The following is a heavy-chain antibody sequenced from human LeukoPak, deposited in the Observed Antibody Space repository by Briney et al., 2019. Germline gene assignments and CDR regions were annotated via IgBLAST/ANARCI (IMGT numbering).Heavy chain of an antibody. J-gene: IGHJ4*02. CDR1: GGSFSGYY. Sequence: SETLSLTCAVYGGSFSGYYWSWIRQPPGKGLEWIGEINHSGSTNYNPSLKSRVTISVDTSKNQFSLKLNSVTAADTAMYYCARQERYYYGSGSYYLFDYWGQGTLVTVSS. CDR2: INHSGST. V-gene: IGHV4-34*01. D-gene: IGHD3-10*01. CDR3: ARQERYYYGSGSYYLFDY.